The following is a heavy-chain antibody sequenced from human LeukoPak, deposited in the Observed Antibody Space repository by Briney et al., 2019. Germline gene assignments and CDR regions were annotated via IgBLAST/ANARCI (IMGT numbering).Heavy chain of an antibody. V-gene: IGHV3-7*01. D-gene: IGHD3-22*01. CDR2: IKQGGSEK. CDR1: GFTFSSYW. J-gene: IGHJ4*02. Sequence: PGGSLRLSCAASGFTFSSYWMSWVRQAPGKGLEWVANIKQGGSEKYYVDSVKGRFTISRDNAKNSLYLQMNSLRAEDTAVYYCARVTGDTYYYDSSAPFFDYWGQGTLVTVSS. CDR3: ARVTGDTYYYDSSAPFFDY.